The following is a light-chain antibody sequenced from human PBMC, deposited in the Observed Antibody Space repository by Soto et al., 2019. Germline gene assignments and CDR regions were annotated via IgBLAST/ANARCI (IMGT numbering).Light chain of an antibody. CDR1: GRDVGGYNY. Sequence: QSALTQPASVSGSPGQSITISCTGTGRDVGGYNYVSWSQQHPGKAPKLMIYEVSNRPSGVSNRFSGSKSGNTASLTISGLQAEDEADYYCSSYTSSSTLGFGGGTKLTVL. J-gene: IGLJ3*02. CDR2: EVS. CDR3: SSYTSSSTLG. V-gene: IGLV2-14*01.